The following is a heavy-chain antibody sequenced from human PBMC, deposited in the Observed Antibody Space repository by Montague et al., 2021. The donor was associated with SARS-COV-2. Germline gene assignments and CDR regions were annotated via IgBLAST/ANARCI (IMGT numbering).Heavy chain of an antibody. CDR2: IYYTGNT. J-gene: IGHJ4*02. D-gene: IGHD1-26*01. CDR3: ARRGSGRSDLAY. CDR1: DGSISSPNW. Sequence: SLRLSCAVSDGSISSPNWWNWVRQPPGKGLEWIGEIYYTGNTNYNPSLKSRVTIFIDKSKNHFSLQLSSVTAADTAVYYCARRGSGRSDLAYWGQGTLVTVSS. V-gene: IGHV4-4*02.